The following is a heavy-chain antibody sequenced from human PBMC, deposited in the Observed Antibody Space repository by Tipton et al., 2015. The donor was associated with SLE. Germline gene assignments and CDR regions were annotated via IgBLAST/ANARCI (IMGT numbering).Heavy chain of an antibody. V-gene: IGHV4-59*01. Sequence: TLSLTCNVFGGSISSYYWSWIRQSPGKGLEWIAYISYRGNTDYNPSLKSRVTISVDTSKNQFSLKLSSVTAAATAVYYCARGYGDYSNWFDPWGQGTLVTVSS. J-gene: IGHJ5*02. CDR2: ISYRGNT. D-gene: IGHD4-17*01. CDR1: GGSISSYY. CDR3: ARGYGDYSNWFDP.